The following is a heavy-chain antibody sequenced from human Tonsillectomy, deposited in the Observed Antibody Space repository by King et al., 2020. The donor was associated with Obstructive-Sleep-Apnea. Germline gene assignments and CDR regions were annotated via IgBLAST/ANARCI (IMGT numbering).Heavy chain of an antibody. D-gene: IGHD4-17*01. CDR2: IWYDGSNK. CDR1: GFTFSSYG. V-gene: IGHV3-33*01. J-gene: IGHJ4*02. Sequence: VQLVESGGGVVQPGRSLRLSCAASGFTFSSYGMHWVRQAPGKGLEWVAVIWYDGSNKYYADSVKGRFTISRDNSKNTLYLQMNSLRAEDTAVYYCARTLTDGDYVEVFDYWGQGTLVTVSS. CDR3: ARTLTDGDYVEVFDY.